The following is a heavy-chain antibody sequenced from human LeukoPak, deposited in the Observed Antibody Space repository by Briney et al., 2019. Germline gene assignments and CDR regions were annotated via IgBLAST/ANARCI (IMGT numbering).Heavy chain of an antibody. D-gene: IGHD3-22*01. V-gene: IGHV3-9*01. J-gene: IGHJ2*01. Sequence: PGGSLRLSCAASGFTFADYAMHWVRQAPGKGLEWVSGISWNSAYIGYADSVKGRFTISRDNAKNSLYLQMNSLRAEDTALYYCAKAPPMVDSSGYYYWYFDLWGRGTLVTVSS. CDR3: AKAPPMVDSSGYYYWYFDL. CDR1: GFTFADYA. CDR2: ISWNSAYI.